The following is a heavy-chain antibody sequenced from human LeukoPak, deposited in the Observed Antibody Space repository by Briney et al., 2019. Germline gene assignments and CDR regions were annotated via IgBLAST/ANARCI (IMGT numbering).Heavy chain of an antibody. Sequence: GGSLRLSCAASGFAFSSYGMHWVRQAPGKGLEWVAVISYDGSNKYYADSVKGRFTISRDNSKNTLYLQMNSLRAEDTAVYYCATPTTVTTLSLVGYFQHWGQGTLVTVSS. V-gene: IGHV3-30*03. D-gene: IGHD4-17*01. CDR2: ISYDGSNK. J-gene: IGHJ1*01. CDR3: ATPTTVTTLSLVGYFQH. CDR1: GFAFSSYG.